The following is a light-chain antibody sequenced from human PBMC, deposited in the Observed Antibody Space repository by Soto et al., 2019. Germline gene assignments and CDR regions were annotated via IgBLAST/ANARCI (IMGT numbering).Light chain of an antibody. Sequence: IVLKQSPGTLSLSKGERATLSCRASQSVSSSYLAWYQQKPGQAPRLLIYGASSRATGIPDRFSGSGSGTDFTLTIIRLEPEDFAVYYCQQYGSSPTFCQGTKVDIK. J-gene: IGKJ1*01. V-gene: IGKV3-20*01. CDR2: GAS. CDR1: QSVSSSY. CDR3: QQYGSSPT.